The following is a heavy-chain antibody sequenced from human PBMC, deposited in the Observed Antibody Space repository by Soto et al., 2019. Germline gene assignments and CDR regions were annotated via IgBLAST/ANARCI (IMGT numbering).Heavy chain of an antibody. CDR3: ARRGYSSGFHYFDF. D-gene: IGHD2-15*01. CDR1: GGSTTSYY. Sequence: QVQLQESGPGLVKPSETLSLTCTVSGGSTTSYYWSWIRQSPGKGLECLGYVDFSGATNYNPSVMSRLTISLDTSKNQFSLKLSSVTAADTAVYYCARRGYSSGFHYFDFWGQGTLVTVSS. J-gene: IGHJ4*02. CDR2: VDFSGAT. V-gene: IGHV4-59*08.